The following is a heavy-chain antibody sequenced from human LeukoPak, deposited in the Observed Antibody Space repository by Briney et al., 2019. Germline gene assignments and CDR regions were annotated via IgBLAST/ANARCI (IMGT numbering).Heavy chain of an antibody. Sequence: GGSLRLSCAASGFTFSNAWMSWVRQAPGKGLEWVGRIKSKTDGGTTDYAAPVKGRFTISRDNSKNTLYLQMNSLRAEDTAIYYCAKGLHYNILTGFRREYYFDSWGQGTLVTVSS. V-gene: IGHV3-15*01. D-gene: IGHD3-9*01. CDR3: AKGLHYNILTGFRREYYFDS. CDR1: GFTFSNAW. J-gene: IGHJ4*02. CDR2: IKSKTDGGTT.